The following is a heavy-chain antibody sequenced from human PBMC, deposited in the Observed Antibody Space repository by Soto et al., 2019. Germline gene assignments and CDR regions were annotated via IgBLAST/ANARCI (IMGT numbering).Heavy chain of an antibody. CDR2: IYHSGST. J-gene: IGHJ6*02. D-gene: IGHD2-2*01. CDR3: SSDYHIVLVPPSLVSMDV. V-gene: IGHV4-4*02. CDR1: GGSISSNKW. Sequence: SETLSLTWAVYGGSISSNKWWSWVRKPPGKGLEWIGEIYHSGSTNYNPSLKRRVTISLDKCKNPFSLKLTSVTAADLAVYYCSSDYHIVLVPPSLVSMDVLGQGTTVTVSS.